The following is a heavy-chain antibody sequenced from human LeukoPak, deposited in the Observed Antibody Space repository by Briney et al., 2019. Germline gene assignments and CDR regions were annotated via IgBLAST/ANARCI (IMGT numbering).Heavy chain of an antibody. CDR1: GFTVSSKY. D-gene: IGHD1/OR15-1a*01. CDR3: AIGHYRNIPG. V-gene: IGHV3-66*01. Sequence: GGSLRLSCAASGFTVSSKYMNWVLHAPGKGLEWVSVIYTDGSTYYADSVRARFSISRDDSKNTLSLQMNSLRAEDTAVYYCAIGHYRNIPGWGQGTPVTVSS. J-gene: IGHJ4*02. CDR2: IYTDGST.